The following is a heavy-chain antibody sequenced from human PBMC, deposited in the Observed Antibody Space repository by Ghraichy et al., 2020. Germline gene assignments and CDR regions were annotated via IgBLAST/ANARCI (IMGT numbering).Heavy chain of an antibody. Sequence: ASVKVSCKVSGYTVTELSMHWVRQAPGKGLEWMGGFVPEDGEIIYAQKFKGRVTMTEDTSTDTAYMELSSLRSEDTAVYYCAIRPAGSYYYYYGMDVWGQGTTVTVSS. CDR3: AIRPAGSYYYYYGMDV. V-gene: IGHV1-24*01. D-gene: IGHD2-2*01. CDR2: FVPEDGEI. CDR1: GYTVTELS. J-gene: IGHJ6*02.